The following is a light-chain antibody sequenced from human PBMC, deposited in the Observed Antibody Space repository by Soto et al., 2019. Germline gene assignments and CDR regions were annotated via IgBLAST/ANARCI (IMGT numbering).Light chain of an antibody. V-gene: IGLV2-14*03. CDR3: CSYSGSSTIVV. CDR2: DGD. Sequence: QSALTQPASVSGSPGQSITISCTGTSSDVGGYNFVSWYQQHPGKAPRLMIFDGDNRPSGVSTRFSGSKSGNTASLTISGLQADDEADYYCCSYSGSSTIVVFGGGTKLTVL. CDR1: SSDVGGYNF. J-gene: IGLJ2*01.